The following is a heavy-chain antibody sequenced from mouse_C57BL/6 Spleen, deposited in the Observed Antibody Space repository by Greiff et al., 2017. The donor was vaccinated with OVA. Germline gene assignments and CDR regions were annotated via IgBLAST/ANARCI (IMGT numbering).Heavy chain of an antibody. V-gene: IGHV2-2*01. CDR3: AREESSGFAY. D-gene: IGHD3-2*02. Sequence: VQGVESGPGLVQPSQSLSITCTVSGFSLPAYGEHWVRQSPGKGLEWLGGIWSGGSTDYNAAFISRLSISKDNSKSQVFFKMNSLQADDTAIYYCAREESSGFAYWGQGTLVTVSA. CDR1: GFSLPAYG. CDR2: IWSGGST. J-gene: IGHJ3*01.